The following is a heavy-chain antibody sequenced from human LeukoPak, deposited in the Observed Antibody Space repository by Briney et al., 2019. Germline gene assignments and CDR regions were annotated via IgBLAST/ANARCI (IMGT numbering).Heavy chain of an antibody. J-gene: IGHJ4*02. V-gene: IGHV4-34*01. Sequence: PSETLSLTCAVFGGSFSGFHWTWIRQPPGKGLEWIGEINHSESTNYNPSLKSRVTISVGTSKNQFSLKLSSVTAADTAVYYCARHRYYDILTGYYRGYYFDYWGQGTLVTVSS. CDR1: GGSFSGFH. D-gene: IGHD3-9*01. CDR3: ARHRYYDILTGYYRGYYFDY. CDR2: INHSEST.